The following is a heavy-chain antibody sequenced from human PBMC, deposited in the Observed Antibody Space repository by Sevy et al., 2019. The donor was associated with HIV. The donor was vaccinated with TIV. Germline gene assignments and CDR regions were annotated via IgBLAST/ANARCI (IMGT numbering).Heavy chain of an antibody. Sequence: GGSLRLSCAASGFTFSTYWMSWVRQAPGKGLEWVANIKQDESEKYYVDSVKGRFSISRDNAKNSLYLQMNSLRAEDTSVYYCARVPLITARPDNWFDPWGQGTLVTVSS. D-gene: IGHD6-6*01. CDR3: ARVPLITARPDNWFDP. CDR1: GFTFSTYW. V-gene: IGHV3-7*03. J-gene: IGHJ5*02. CDR2: IKQDESEK.